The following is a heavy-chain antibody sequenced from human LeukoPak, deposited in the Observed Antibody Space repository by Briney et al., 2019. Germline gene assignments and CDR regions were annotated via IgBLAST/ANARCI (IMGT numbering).Heavy chain of an antibody. J-gene: IGHJ4*02. CDR2: IYYSGST. Sequence: SETLSLTCTVSGGSISSYYWSWIRQPPGEGLEWIGYIYYSGSTNYNPSLKSRVTISVDTSKNQFSLKLSSVTAADTAVYYCAREMGYYDSSGLDYWGQGTLVTVSS. V-gene: IGHV4-59*01. D-gene: IGHD3-22*01. CDR3: AREMGYYDSSGLDY. CDR1: GGSISSYY.